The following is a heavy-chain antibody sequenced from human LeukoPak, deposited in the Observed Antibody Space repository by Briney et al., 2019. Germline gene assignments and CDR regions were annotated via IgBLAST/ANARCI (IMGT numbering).Heavy chain of an antibody. J-gene: IGHJ5*02. CDR2: IYYSGST. Sequence: PSETLSLTCTVSGGSISSYYWSWIRHPPGKRLEWIGHIYYSGSTNYSPSLNSRVTISVDKSRNQFSLNLSSVTAADTAVYYCAREYYSLSGRNWFDPWGQGTLVTVSS. D-gene: IGHD3-10*01. CDR1: GGSISSYY. CDR3: AREYYSLSGRNWFDP. V-gene: IGHV4-59*01.